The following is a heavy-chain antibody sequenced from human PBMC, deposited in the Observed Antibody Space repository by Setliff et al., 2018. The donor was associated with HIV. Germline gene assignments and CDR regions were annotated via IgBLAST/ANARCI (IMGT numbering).Heavy chain of an antibody. CDR1: GGSISGHY. CDR3: ARGSWKDGAQGYFFDH. V-gene: IGHV4-59*11. Sequence: SETLSLTCTVSGGSISGHYWSWIRQPPGKGLEWIGNIFYSGSTNNNPSLKSRVSISVDTSKNQFSLKLRSVTAADTAVYYCARGSWKDGAQGYFFDHWGQGTLVTVSS. J-gene: IGHJ4*02. CDR2: IFYSGST. D-gene: IGHD1-1*01.